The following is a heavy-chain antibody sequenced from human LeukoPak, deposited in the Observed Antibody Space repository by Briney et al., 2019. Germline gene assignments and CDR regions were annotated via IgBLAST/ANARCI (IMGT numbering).Heavy chain of an antibody. V-gene: IGHV3-7*01. CDR1: GFTFSSYS. CDR3: ARDSGYDYPFDY. Sequence: GGSLRLSCAASGFTFSSYSMNWVRQAPGKGLEWVANIKQDGSEKYYVDSVKGRFTISRDNAKNSLYLQMNSLRAEDTAVYYCARDSGYDYPFDYWGQGTLVTVSS. D-gene: IGHD5-12*01. J-gene: IGHJ4*02. CDR2: IKQDGSEK.